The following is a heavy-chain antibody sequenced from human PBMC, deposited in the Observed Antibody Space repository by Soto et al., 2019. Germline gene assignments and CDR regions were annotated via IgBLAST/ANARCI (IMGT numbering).Heavy chain of an antibody. V-gene: IGHV1-3*01. CDR1: GDTFTSXA. CDR3: ARVIGEYYGSGSYFGYYYYYYGMDV. CDR2: INAGNGNT. J-gene: IGHJ6*02. D-gene: IGHD3-10*01. Sequence: ASVKVSCKASGDTFTSXAMHWVRQAPGQRLEWMGWINAGNGNTKYSQKFQGRVTITADKSTSTAYMELSSLRSEDTAVYYCARVIGEYYGSGSYFGYYYYYYGMDVWGQGTTVTVSS.